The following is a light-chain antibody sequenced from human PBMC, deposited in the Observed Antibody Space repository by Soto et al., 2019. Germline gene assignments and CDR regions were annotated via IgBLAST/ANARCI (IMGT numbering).Light chain of an antibody. CDR3: QQYNSYFWT. V-gene: IGKV1-5*01. Sequence: DIQMTQSPSTLSASVGDRVTITCRASQSISSWLAWYQQKPGKAPKLLIYDASSLESGVPSRFSGSGSGTEFTLTISSLQPDDFATYSCQQYNSYFWTVGEGAKVEIK. CDR2: DAS. CDR1: QSISSW. J-gene: IGKJ1*01.